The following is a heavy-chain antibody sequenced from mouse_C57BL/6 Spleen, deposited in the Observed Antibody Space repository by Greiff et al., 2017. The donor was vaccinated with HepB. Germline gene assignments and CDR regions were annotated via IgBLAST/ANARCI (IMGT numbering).Heavy chain of an antibody. CDR1: GFTFSDYY. D-gene: IGHD3-3*01. J-gene: IGHJ2*01. Sequence: EVNVVESEGGLVQPGSSMKLSCTASGFTFSDYYMAWVRQVPEKGLEWVANINYDGSSTYYLDSLKSRFIISRDNAKNILYLQMSSLKSEDTATYYCARERGGHYFDYWGQGTTLTVSS. CDR2: INYDGSST. CDR3: ARERGGHYFDY. V-gene: IGHV5-16*01.